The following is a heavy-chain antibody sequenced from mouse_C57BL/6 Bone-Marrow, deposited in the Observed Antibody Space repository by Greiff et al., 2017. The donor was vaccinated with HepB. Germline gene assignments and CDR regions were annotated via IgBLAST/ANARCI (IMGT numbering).Heavy chain of an antibody. CDR2: ISYDGSN. D-gene: IGHD1-1*01. CDR3: ARGVVEY. Sequence: EVQLVESGPGLVKPSQSLSLTCSVTGYSITSGYYWNWIRQFPGNKLEWMGYISYDGSNNYNPSLKNRISITRDTSKNQFFLKLNSVTTEDTATYYCARGVVEYWGQGTTLTVSS. J-gene: IGHJ2*01. V-gene: IGHV3-6*01. CDR1: GYSITSGYY.